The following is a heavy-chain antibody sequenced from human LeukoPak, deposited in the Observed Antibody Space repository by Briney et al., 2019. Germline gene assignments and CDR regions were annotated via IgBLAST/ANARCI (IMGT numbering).Heavy chain of an antibody. D-gene: IGHD6-6*01. Sequence: SETLSLTCTVSGGSINNGGYYWSWIRQHPGKGLEWIGYIYYSGSSYYNPSLRSRVTISVDTSKNHFSLKLSSVTAADTAVYYCARESPIAALDYWGQGTLVTVSS. CDR2: IYYSGSS. J-gene: IGHJ4*02. V-gene: IGHV4-31*03. CDR3: ARESPIAALDY. CDR1: GGSINNGGYY.